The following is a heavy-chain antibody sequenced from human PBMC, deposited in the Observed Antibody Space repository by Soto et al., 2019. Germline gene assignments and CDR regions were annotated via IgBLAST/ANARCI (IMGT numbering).Heavy chain of an antibody. D-gene: IGHD7-27*01. Sequence: GGSLRLSCAASGFTFSSCAMTWVRQAPGKGLEWVSTIGDSGGATYYADSVKGRFTVSRDNSKNTLYLQMSSLTAEDTAVYYCAKGAWGTDNNWFEPWCPGTLVTVAS. CDR1: GFTFSSCA. CDR2: IGDSGGAT. CDR3: AKGAWGTDNNWFEP. V-gene: IGHV3-23*01. J-gene: IGHJ5*02.